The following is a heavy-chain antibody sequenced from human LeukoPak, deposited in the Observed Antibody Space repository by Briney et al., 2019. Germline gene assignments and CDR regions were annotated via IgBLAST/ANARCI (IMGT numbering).Heavy chain of an antibody. CDR3: GQSSPVLLWS. CDR1: AFTFSNFW. J-gene: IGHJ5*02. D-gene: IGHD3-10*01. Sequence: PGGSLRLSCAASAFTFSNFWMSWVRQAPGKGLEWVANINQDGSEKYYVDSVKGRFTISRDNAKNSLYLQMNSLRAEDTAVYYCGQSSPVLLWSWGQGTLVTVSS. V-gene: IGHV3-7*01. CDR2: INQDGSEK.